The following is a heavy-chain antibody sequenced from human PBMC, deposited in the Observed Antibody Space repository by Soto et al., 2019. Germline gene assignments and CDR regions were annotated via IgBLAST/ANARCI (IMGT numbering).Heavy chain of an antibody. CDR3: AKGSVPATAILGYYYYGMDV. CDR2: ISGSGGSK. J-gene: IGHJ6*02. Sequence: EVQLLESGGGLVQPGGSLRLSCAASGFTFSSYAMSWVRQAPGKGLEWVSAISGSGGSKYYADSVKGRFTISRDNSKNTLYLQMNSLRAEDTSVYYCAKGSVPATAILGYYYYGMDVWGQGTTVTVSS. V-gene: IGHV3-23*01. CDR1: GFTFSSYA. D-gene: IGHD2-2*02.